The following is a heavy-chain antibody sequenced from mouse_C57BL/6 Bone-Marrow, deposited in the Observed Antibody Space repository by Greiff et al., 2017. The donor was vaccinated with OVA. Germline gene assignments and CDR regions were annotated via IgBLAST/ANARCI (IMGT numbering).Heavy chain of an antibody. CDR1: GYSFTGYY. D-gene: IGHD1-3*01. V-gene: IGHV1-42*01. Sequence: VQLQQSGPELVKPGASVKISCKASGYSFTGYYMNWVKQSPEKSLEWIGEINPSTGGTTYNQKLKAKATLTVDKSSSTAYMQLKSLTSEDSAVYYCARRSGEFDYWGQGTTLTVSS. J-gene: IGHJ2*01. CDR3: ARRSGEFDY. CDR2: INPSTGGT.